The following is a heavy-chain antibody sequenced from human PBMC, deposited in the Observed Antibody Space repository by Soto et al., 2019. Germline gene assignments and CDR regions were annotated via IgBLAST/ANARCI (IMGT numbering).Heavy chain of an antibody. J-gene: IGHJ4*02. CDR2: IYYSGST. V-gene: IGHV4-39*01. D-gene: IGHD6-13*01. Sequence: QLQLQESGPGLVKPSETLSLTCTVSGGSISSSSYYWGWIRQPPGKGLEWIGSIYYSGSTYYNPSLKSRVTISVDTSKNQFSLKLSSVTAADTAVYYCASPPGYSSSWYVGYWGQGTLVTVSS. CDR3: ASPPGYSSSWYVGY. CDR1: GGSISSSSYY.